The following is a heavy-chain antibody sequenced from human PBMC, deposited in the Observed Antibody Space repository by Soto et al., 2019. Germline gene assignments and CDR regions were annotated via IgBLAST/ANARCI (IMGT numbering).Heavy chain of an antibody. CDR2: ISAYNGNT. V-gene: IGHV1-18*01. J-gene: IGHJ6*02. D-gene: IGHD6-13*01. CDR3: ARDEQQLXSXXVDYYYGMDV. Sequence: QVQLVQSGAEVKKPGASVKVSCKASGYTFTSYGISWVRQAPGQGLEWMGWISAYNGNTNYAQKLQGRVTMTTDTSTSTAYMELRSLXSDDTAVYYCARDEQQLXSXXVDYYYGMDVWGQGTTVTVSS. CDR1: GYTFTSYG.